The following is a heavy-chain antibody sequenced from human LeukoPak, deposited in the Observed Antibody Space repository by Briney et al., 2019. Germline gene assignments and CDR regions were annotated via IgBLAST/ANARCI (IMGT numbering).Heavy chain of an antibody. CDR3: ARDPYSGNYGAYYYYYMDV. D-gene: IGHD1-26*01. J-gene: IGHJ6*03. CDR2: ITSSSNYI. CDR1: GVTFTSYN. V-gene: IGHV3-21*06. Sequence: GGSLRLSCAASGVTFTSYNMNWVRQAPGKGLEWVSSITSSSNYIYYADSVKGRFTISRDNAKNSLYLQMDSLRVEDTAVYYCARDPYSGNYGAYYYYYMDVWGKGTTVTISS.